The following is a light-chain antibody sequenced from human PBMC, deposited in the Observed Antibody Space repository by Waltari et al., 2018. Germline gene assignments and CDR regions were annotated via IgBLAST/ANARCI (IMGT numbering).Light chain of an antibody. CDR3: ATWDDSLNAYV. CDR1: SSNVRSNT. V-gene: IGLV1-44*01. Sequence: QSVLTQPPSASGTPGQGVTISCSGSSSNVRSNTVNWYQQLPGTAPKLLIYSNNQRPSGVPDRFSVSKSGTSASLAISGLQSEDEADYYCATWDDSLNAYVFGTGTKVTVL. CDR2: SNN. J-gene: IGLJ1*01.